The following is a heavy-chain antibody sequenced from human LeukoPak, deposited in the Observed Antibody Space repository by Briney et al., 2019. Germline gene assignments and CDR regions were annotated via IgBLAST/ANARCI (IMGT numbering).Heavy chain of an antibody. CDR1: GFTFSSYA. CDR2: ISYDGSNK. V-gene: IGHV3-30-3*01. D-gene: IGHD3-22*01. J-gene: IGHJ3*02. Sequence: PGGSLRLSCAASGFTFSSYAMHWVRQAPGKGLEWVAVISYDGSNKYYADSVKGRFTISRDNSKNTLYLQMNSLRAEDTAVYYCARSRDSSGRRDAFDIWGQGTMVTVSS. CDR3: ARSRDSSGRRDAFDI.